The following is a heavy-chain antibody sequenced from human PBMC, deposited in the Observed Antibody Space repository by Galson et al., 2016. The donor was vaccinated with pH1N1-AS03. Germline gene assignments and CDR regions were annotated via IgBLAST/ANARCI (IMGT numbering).Heavy chain of an antibody. Sequence: LSLTCTFSSASISSYYLSWIRQPPGKGLEWIGCIYYNGSTNYNPSLKSRVTISIDTSKNQFSLKLSSVTAADTAVYYCAGGSPAPFDYWGQRTLFTVSS. D-gene: IGHD3-16*01. J-gene: IGHJ4*02. CDR3: AGGSPAPFDY. CDR1: SASISSYY. CDR2: IYYNGST. V-gene: IGHV4-59*01.